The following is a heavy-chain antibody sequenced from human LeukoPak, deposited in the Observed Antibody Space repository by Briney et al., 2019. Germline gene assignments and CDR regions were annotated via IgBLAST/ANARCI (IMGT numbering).Heavy chain of an antibody. CDR1: GDSISNTAYY. J-gene: IGHJ5*01. D-gene: IGHD3-16*01. Sequence: PSQTLSLTCTVSGDSISNTAYYCGWIRQPPGKGLEWIGSCYYTGSTYYNPSLKSRITISVDASKNQLSLNLTSVTAADTAVYYCATLGERRGAYNWFDSWGQGTLVTVSS. V-gene: IGHV4-39*01. CDR2: CYYTGST. CDR3: ATLGERRGAYNWFDS.